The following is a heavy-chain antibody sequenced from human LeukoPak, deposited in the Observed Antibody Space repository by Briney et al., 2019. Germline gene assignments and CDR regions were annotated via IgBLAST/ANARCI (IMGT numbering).Heavy chain of an antibody. J-gene: IGHJ6*03. CDR3: ASGSGSYRTPYYYMDV. V-gene: IGHV3-53*01. D-gene: IGHD3-10*01. Sequence: GGSLRLSRVASGFTLRSKYMSWVRQAPGEGVEWGSVIYSGGSTYYADSVKGRFTISRDNSKNTLYLQMNSLRAEDTAVYYCASGSGSYRTPYYYMDVWGTGTTVTVSS. CDR2: IYSGGST. CDR1: GFTLRSKY.